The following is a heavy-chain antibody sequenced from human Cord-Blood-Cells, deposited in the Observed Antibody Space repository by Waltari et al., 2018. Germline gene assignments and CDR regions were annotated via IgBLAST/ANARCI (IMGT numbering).Heavy chain of an antibody. V-gene: IGHV3-66*01. D-gene: IGHD7-27*01. CDR3: ARVVKLGISLGNAFDI. Sequence: EVQLVESGGGLVQPGGSLRLSCAASGLTARTNYMSWAGPAPGKGLEWVSVIYSVGSTYYADSVKGRFTISRDNSKNTLYLQMNSLRAEDTAVYYCARVVKLGISLGNAFDIWGQGTMVTVSS. CDR2: IYSVGST. CDR1: GLTARTNY. J-gene: IGHJ3*02.